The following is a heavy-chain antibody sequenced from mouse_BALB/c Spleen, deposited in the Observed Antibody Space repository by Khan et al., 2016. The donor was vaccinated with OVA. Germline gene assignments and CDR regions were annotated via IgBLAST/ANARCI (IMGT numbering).Heavy chain of an antibody. Sequence: QVQLKQSGPGLVAPSQSLSITCTVSGFSLTSYGVNWVRQPPGKGLEWLGVIWAGGSTNYNSALMFRLSIRKDNSKSQVFLKISSLQTDDTDMYCCARFYDSYYVMDYWGQGTSVTVSS. CDR3: ARFYDSYYVMDY. CDR1: GFSLTSYG. V-gene: IGHV2-9*02. CDR2: IWAGGST. D-gene: IGHD2-3*01. J-gene: IGHJ4*01.